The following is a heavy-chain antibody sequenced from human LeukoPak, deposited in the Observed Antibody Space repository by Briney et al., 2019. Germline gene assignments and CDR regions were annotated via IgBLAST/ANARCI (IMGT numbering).Heavy chain of an antibody. Sequence: SVKVSCKASGGTFSSYAISWVRQAPGQRLEWMGGIIPIFGTANYAQKFQGRVTITADESTSTAYMELSSLRSEDTAVYYCARVVNPAAGTSNWFDPWGQGTLVTVSS. J-gene: IGHJ5*02. V-gene: IGHV1-69*13. CDR2: IIPIFGTA. D-gene: IGHD6-13*01. CDR3: ARVVNPAAGTSNWFDP. CDR1: GGTFSSYA.